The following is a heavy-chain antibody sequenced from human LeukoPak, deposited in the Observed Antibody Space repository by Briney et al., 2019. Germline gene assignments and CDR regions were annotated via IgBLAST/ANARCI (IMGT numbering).Heavy chain of an antibody. CDR2: IYPSGST. J-gene: IGHJ3*02. V-gene: IGHV4-61*02. CDR1: GGSISSGSYY. Sequence: SQTLSLTCTVSGGSISSGSYYWSWIRQPAGKGLEWIGRIYPSGSTNYNPSLKSRVTISVDTSKNQFSLKLSSVTAADTAVYYCARDPIDLIVVVTAMRHGAFDIWGQGTMVTVSS. CDR3: ARDPIDLIVVVTAMRHGAFDI. D-gene: IGHD2-21*02.